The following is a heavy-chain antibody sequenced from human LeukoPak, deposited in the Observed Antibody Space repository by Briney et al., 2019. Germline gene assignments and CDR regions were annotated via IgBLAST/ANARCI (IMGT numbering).Heavy chain of an antibody. V-gene: IGHV3-30*03. Sequence: QPGGSLRLSCAASGSTFSNYGMHWVRQAPGKGLEWVAVIGYDGSNKYYAGSVKGRFTISRDNYNNTVYVQMNSLRDEDTAVHYCAGGNGWHIDSWGQGTLVTVSS. CDR2: IGYDGSNK. CDR3: AGGNGWHIDS. D-gene: IGHD6-19*01. CDR1: GSTFSNYG. J-gene: IGHJ4*02.